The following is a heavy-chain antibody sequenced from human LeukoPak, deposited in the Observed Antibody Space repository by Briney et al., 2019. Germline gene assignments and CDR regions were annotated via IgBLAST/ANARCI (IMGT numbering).Heavy chain of an antibody. CDR1: GFTFSSYW. V-gene: IGHV3-7*01. J-gene: IGHJ4*02. Sequence: GGSLRLSCAASGFTFSSYWMSWVRQAPGKGLEWVANINQDGSQTYYEDSVKGRFTISRDNAKNSMYLQMNSLRAEDTAVYFCATDGRSGRNDFDYWGQGTLVTVSS. D-gene: IGHD3-10*01. CDR2: INQDGSQT. CDR3: ATDGRSGRNDFDY.